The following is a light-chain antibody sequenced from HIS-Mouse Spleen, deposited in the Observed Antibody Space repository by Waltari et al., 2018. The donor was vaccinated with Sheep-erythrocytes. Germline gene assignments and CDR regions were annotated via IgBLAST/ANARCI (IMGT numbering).Light chain of an antibody. V-gene: IGLV2-11*01. Sequence: QSALTQPRSVSGSPGQSVTISCTGTSSDVGGYNYVSWYKQHPGKAPKPMIYDVSKRPSGVPDRFSGSKSGNTASLTISGLQAEDEADYYCCSYAGSYNHVFATGTKVTVL. CDR2: DVS. CDR3: CSYAGSYNHV. J-gene: IGLJ1*01. CDR1: SSDVGGYNY.